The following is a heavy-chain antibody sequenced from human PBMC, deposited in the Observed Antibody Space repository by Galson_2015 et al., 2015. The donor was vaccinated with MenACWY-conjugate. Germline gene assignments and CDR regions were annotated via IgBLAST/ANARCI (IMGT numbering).Heavy chain of an antibody. J-gene: IGHJ4*02. CDR3: AKGPLYDSSGSDSDYFDY. Sequence: SLRLSCAASGFIFNKFAMTWIRQAPGKGLEWLSATSGSGGGTYHADPLEGRVTHFRDKSQNNVYLQMKSLKVEDTARYYCAKGPLYDSSGSDSDYFDYWGQGTLVTVSS. V-gene: IGHV3-23*01. D-gene: IGHD3-22*01. CDR2: TSGSGGGT. CDR1: GFIFNKFA.